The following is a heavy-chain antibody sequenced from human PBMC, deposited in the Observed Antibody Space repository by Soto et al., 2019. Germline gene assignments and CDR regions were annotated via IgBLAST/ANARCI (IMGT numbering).Heavy chain of an antibody. D-gene: IGHD3-3*01. CDR1: GGSFKRGSYS. Sequence: PPETLSLTCTVSGGSFKRGSYSWSWIRQPPGKGLEWIGYVYHTGRTSYNPSLKSRVSISMDTSKNQFSLNLDSVTAADTAVYFCARDFAYFDSWGQGTLVTVSS. CDR2: VYHTGRT. V-gene: IGHV4-61*01. J-gene: IGHJ4*02. CDR3: ARDFAYFDS.